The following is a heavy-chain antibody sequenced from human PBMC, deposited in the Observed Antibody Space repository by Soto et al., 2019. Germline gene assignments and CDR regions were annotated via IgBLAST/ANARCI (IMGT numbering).Heavy chain of an antibody. CDR2: IIPIFGTA. V-gene: IGHV1-69*13. J-gene: IGHJ2*01. Sequence: SVKGSCKASGGTFSSDAISRVRQAPGQGLEWMGGIIPIFGTANYAQKFQGRVTITADESTSTAYMELSSLRSEDTAVYYCARNRRYCSGGSCYLIHWYFDLWGRGTLVTVSS. CDR1: GGTFSSDA. D-gene: IGHD2-15*01. CDR3: ARNRRYCSGGSCYLIHWYFDL.